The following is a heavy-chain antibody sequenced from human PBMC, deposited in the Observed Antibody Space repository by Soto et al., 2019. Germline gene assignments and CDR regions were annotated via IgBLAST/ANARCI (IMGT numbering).Heavy chain of an antibody. CDR3: ARSQYDDWPDSQDNWFDP. CDR1: GCTSSSYA. J-gene: IGHJ5*02. Sequence: GASVKVSCKVSGCTSSSYAISWVRHAPEQGLEWMGGIITIFGTANYAQKFQGRVTITADESTSTAYMELSRLRSEDPAVYYYARSQYDDWPDSQDNWFDPWAQGTLVTVSS. D-gene: IGHD3-3*01. V-gene: IGHV1-69*13. CDR2: IITIFGTA.